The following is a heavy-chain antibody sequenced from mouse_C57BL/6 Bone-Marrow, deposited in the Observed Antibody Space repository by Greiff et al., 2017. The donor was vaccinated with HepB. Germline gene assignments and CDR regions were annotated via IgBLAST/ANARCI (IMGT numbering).Heavy chain of an antibody. J-gene: IGHJ1*03. CDR1: GYTFTSYW. V-gene: IGHV1-72*01. CDR3: AREGVTTVVATEHWYFDV. D-gene: IGHD1-1*01. CDR2: IDPNSGGT. Sequence: QQSCKASGYTFTSYWMHWVKQRPGRGLEWIGRIDPNSGGTKYNEKFKSKATLTVDKPSSTAYMQLSSLTSEDSAVYYCAREGVTTVVATEHWYFDVWGTGTTVTVSS.